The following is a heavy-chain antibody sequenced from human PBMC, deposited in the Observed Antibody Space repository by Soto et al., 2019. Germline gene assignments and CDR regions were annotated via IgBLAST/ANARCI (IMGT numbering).Heavy chain of an antibody. CDR2: ISIGGTTI. CDR3: AGGLLRGPLDY. CDR1: GFTFRNYN. D-gene: IGHD3-3*01. V-gene: IGHV3-48*01. Sequence: GGSLRLSCAASGFTFRNYNMNWVRQAPGKGLEWVSHISIGGTTIDYADSVKGRLTIFRDDSKNTLYLQMNSLRAEDTAVYYCAGGLLRGPLDYCGPGTLVTVSS. J-gene: IGHJ4*02.